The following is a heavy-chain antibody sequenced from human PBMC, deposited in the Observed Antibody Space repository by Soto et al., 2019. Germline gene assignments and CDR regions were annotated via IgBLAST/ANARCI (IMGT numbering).Heavy chain of an antibody. CDR1: GYTFTNYY. J-gene: IGHJ4*02. Sequence: QAQLVQSGAEVKKPGASMKVSCKASGYTFTNYYVLWVRQAPGQGLEWVGRINPNTGGTNYAQNFQDRATITSDTSITTAYMELSRLRSDDTAVYDCARQLAYCGGDCYTEPIDYWGQGTQVTVSS. V-gene: IGHV1-2*06. D-gene: IGHD2-21*02. CDR2: INPNTGGT. CDR3: ARQLAYCGGDCYTEPIDY.